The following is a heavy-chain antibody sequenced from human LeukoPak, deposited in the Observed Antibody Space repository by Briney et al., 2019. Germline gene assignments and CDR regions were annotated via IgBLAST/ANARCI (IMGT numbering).Heavy chain of an antibody. D-gene: IGHD6-13*01. CDR1: GGSTSSSNYY. CDR3: ARDHGSSNWYYY. J-gene: IGHJ4*02. CDR2: TSNSGST. V-gene: IGHV4-39*07. Sequence: SETLSLTCTVSGGSTSSSNYYWGWVRLSPGKGLEWIGSTSNSGSTYYNPSLKSRVTISVDTSKTQFSLRLSSVTAADTAVYYCARDHGSSNWYYYWGQGTLVTVSS.